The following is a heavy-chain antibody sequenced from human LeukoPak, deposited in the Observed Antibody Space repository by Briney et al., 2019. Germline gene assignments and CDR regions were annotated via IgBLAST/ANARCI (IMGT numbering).Heavy chain of an antibody. J-gene: IGHJ6*03. D-gene: IGHD7-27*01. CDR3: AKAAGEPGNWGDYYYYYMDV. Sequence: QPGGTLRLSCAASGFTFSSYGMSWVRQAPGKGLEWVSAISGSGGSTYYADSVKGRFTISRDNSKNTLYLQMNSLRAEDTAVYYCAKAAGEPGNWGDYYYYYMDVWGKGTTVTVSS. CDR1: GFTFSSYG. CDR2: ISGSGGST. V-gene: IGHV3-23*01.